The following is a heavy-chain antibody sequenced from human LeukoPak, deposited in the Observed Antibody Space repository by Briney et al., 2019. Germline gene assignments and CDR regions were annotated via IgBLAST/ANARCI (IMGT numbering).Heavy chain of an antibody. CDR2: IYYSGST. Sequence: SETLSLTCTVSGGSIGSYYWSWIRQPPGKGLEWIAYIYYSGSTNYNPSLKSRATLSVDTSKNQFSLKLSSVTAADTAVYYCARTSTGTKASTYYYYMDVWGKGTTVTVSS. CDR3: ARTSTGTKASTYYYYMDV. D-gene: IGHD1-7*01. CDR1: GGSIGSYY. J-gene: IGHJ6*03. V-gene: IGHV4-59*01.